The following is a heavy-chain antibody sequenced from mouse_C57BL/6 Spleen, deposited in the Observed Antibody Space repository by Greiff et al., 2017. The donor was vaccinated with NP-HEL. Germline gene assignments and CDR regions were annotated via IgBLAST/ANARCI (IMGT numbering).Heavy chain of an antibody. J-gene: IGHJ2*01. CDR1: GYTFTTYP. D-gene: IGHD4-1*01. CDR3: ARSGELGRDFYFDY. CDR2: FHPYNDDT. V-gene: IGHV1-47*01. Sequence: VKLQESGAELVKPGASVKMSCKASGYTFTTYPIEWMKQNHGKSLEWIGNFHPYNDDTKYNEKFKGKATLTVDKSSSTAYMQLSSLTSEDSAVYYCARSGELGRDFYFDYWGQGTTLTVSS.